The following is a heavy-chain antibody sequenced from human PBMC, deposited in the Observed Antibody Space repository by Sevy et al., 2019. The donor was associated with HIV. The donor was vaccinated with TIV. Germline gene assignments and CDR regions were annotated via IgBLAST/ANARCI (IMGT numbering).Heavy chain of an antibody. CDR3: ARLYYYYDSSGYPTDY. CDR2: IYSGGST. J-gene: IGHJ4*02. CDR1: GFTVSSNY. Sequence: GGSLRLSCAASGFTVSSNYMSWVRQAPGKGLEWVSVIYSGGSTYYADSVKGRFTTSRDNSKNTLYLQMNSLRAEDTAVYYCARLYYYYDSSGYPTDYWGQGTLVTVSS. D-gene: IGHD3-22*01. V-gene: IGHV3-53*01.